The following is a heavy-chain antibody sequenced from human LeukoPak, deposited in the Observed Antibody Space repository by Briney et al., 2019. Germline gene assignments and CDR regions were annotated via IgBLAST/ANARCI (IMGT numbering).Heavy chain of an antibody. Sequence: PSETLSHTCTVSGGSISSYYWSWIRQPPGKGLEWIGYIYYSGSTNYNPSLKSRVTISVDTSKNQFSLKLSSVTAADTAVYYCARFGNYDFWSGYIDYWGQGTLVTVSS. CDR3: ARFGNYDFWSGYIDY. D-gene: IGHD3-3*01. V-gene: IGHV4-59*01. CDR2: IYYSGST. J-gene: IGHJ4*02. CDR1: GGSISSYY.